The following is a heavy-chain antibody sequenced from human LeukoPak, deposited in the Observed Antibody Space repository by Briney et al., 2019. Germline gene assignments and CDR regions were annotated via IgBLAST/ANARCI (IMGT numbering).Heavy chain of an antibody. J-gene: IGHJ4*02. Sequence: GASVKVSCKASGYTFTGYYMHWVRQAPGQGLEWMGRIIPILDIANYPQKFQGRVTITADKFTSTAYMELSSLRSEDTAVYYCARDLKADYYDSSAVFDYWGQGTLVTVSS. CDR2: IIPILDIA. CDR3: ARDLKADYYDSSAVFDY. CDR1: GYTFTGYY. D-gene: IGHD3-22*01. V-gene: IGHV1-69*04.